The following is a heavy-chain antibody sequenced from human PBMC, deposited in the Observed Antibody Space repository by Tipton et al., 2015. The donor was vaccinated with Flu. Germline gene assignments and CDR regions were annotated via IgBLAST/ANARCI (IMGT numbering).Heavy chain of an antibody. CDR1: GYSIRSAYY. CDR3: ARHTGDSVRGVIDY. D-gene: IGHD3-10*02. Sequence: TLSLTCSVSGYSIRSAYYWGWVRRPPGKGLEWIGTIYHSGTTYYNPPLKSRLTISVDTSKNQFSLRLSSVTAADTAVYYCARHTGDSVRGVIDYWGQGTPVTVSS. J-gene: IGHJ4*02. CDR2: IYHSGTT. V-gene: IGHV4-38-2*01.